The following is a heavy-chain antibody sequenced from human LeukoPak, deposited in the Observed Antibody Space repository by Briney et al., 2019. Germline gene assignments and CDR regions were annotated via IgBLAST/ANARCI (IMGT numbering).Heavy chain of an antibody. CDR2: IRSKANSYAT. V-gene: IGHV3-73*01. CDR1: GFTFSNYA. CDR3: TRGSYYYDSSGPGDY. J-gene: IGHJ4*02. Sequence: GGYLRLSCAASGFTFSNYAMNWVRQASGKGLEWVGRIRSKANSYATAYAASVKGRFTISRDDSKNTAYLQMNSLKTEDTAVYYCTRGSYYYDSSGPGDYWGQGTLVTVSS. D-gene: IGHD3-22*01.